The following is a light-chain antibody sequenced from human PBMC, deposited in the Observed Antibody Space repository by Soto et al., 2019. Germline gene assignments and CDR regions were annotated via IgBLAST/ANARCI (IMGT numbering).Light chain of an antibody. Sequence: DIQMTQSPSTLPAPVGDRVNITCRASESINGLLAWYQQKPGKAPKLLISRALALESGVPTRFSGSGSGTAFTFTFGSLQTADFATDYCQQYNSYFFTFGPGTKVYVK. J-gene: IGKJ3*01. CDR1: ESINGL. CDR3: QQYNSYFFT. V-gene: IGKV1-5*03. CDR2: RAL.